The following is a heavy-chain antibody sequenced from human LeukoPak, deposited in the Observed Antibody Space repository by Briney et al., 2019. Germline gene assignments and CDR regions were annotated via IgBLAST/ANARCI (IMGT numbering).Heavy chain of an antibody. D-gene: IGHD4-17*01. CDR2: IKEDGGEK. CDR1: GFPFSTSW. J-gene: IGHJ4*02. V-gene: IGHV3-7*01. Sequence: GGSLTLSCAASGFPFSTSWMSWVRQTPGKGLGWVVDIKEDGGEKAYVDSVRGRFTGSRNNAENLLYLEMNRLSADDTGIYYCARDPENGALDYWGQGTLVTVSS. CDR3: ARDPENGALDY.